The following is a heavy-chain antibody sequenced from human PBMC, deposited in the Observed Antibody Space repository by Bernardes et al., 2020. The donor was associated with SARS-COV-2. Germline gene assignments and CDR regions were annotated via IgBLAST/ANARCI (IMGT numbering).Heavy chain of an antibody. CDR2: IYYSGST. Sequence: SETLSLTCTVSGGSIGSYYWAWIRQPPGKGLEWIGYIYYSGSTNYNPSLKSRVTISVDRSQNQFSLHLSSVTPADTAVYYCARDLSHLVRRGFDLWGRGTLVTVSS. J-gene: IGHJ2*01. CDR3: ARDLSHLVRRGFDL. CDR1: GGSIGSYY. V-gene: IGHV4-59*01. D-gene: IGHD3-10*01.